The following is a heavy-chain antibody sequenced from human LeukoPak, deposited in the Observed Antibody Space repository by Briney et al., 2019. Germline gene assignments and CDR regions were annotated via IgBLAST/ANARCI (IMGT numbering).Heavy chain of an antibody. D-gene: IGHD6-19*01. CDR3: ARAKSSGWTFDY. CDR2: IYPSGTT. J-gene: IGHJ4*02. V-gene: IGHV4-38-2*02. Sequence: SETLSLTCTVSGYSISSGYYWGWIRQPPGKGLEWIGNIYPSGTTYYSPSLKTRVTISVDTSKNQFSLKLSSVTAADTAVYYCARAKSSGWTFDYWGQGTLVTVSS. CDR1: GYSISSGYY.